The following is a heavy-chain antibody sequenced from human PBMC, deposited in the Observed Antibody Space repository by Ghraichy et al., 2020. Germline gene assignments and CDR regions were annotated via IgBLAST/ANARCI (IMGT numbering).Heavy chain of an antibody. D-gene: IGHD3-22*01. CDR1: GGTFSSYA. V-gene: IGHV1-69*13. J-gene: IGHJ2*01. CDR3: ARAVPYYYDSSNWYFDL. CDR2: IIPIFGTA. Sequence: SVKVSCKASGGTFSSYAISWVRQAPGQGLEWMGGIIPIFGTANYAQKFQGRVTITADESTSTAYMELSSLRSEDTAVYYCARAVPYYYDSSNWYFDLWGRGTLVTVSS.